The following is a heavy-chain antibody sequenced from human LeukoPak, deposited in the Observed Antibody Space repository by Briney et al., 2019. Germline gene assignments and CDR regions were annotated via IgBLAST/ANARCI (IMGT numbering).Heavy chain of an antibody. Sequence: ALVKVSCKASGYTFTGYYMHWVRQAPGQGLEWMGWINPNSGGTNYAQKFQGRVTMTRDTSISTAYIELSRLRSDDTAVYYCARGGRRDGYNYYMDVWGKGTTVTVSS. CDR2: INPNSGGT. CDR1: GYTFTGYY. D-gene: IGHD5-24*01. V-gene: IGHV1-2*02. CDR3: ARGGRRDGYNYYMDV. J-gene: IGHJ6*03.